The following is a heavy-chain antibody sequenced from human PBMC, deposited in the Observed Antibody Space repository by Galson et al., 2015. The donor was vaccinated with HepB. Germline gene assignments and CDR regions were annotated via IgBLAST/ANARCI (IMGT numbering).Heavy chain of an antibody. CDR3: ARVVVGALDYGMDV. J-gene: IGHJ6*02. D-gene: IGHD1-26*01. V-gene: IGHV3-11*05. Sequence: SLRLSCAASGFTFSDYYMSWIRQAPGKGLEWVSYISSSSSYTNYADSVKGRFTISRDNAKNSLYLQMNSLRAEDTAVYYCARVVVGALDYGMDVWGQGTTVTVSS. CDR2: ISSSSSYT. CDR1: GFTFSDYY.